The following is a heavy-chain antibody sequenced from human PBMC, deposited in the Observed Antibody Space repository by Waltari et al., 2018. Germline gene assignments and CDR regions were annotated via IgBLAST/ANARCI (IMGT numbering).Heavy chain of an antibody. V-gene: IGHV3-33*01. CDR2: IWYDGSNK. CDR3: ISNPDYFYGMDV. J-gene: IGHJ6*02. D-gene: IGHD4-4*01. CDR1: GFTFSSYG. Sequence: QVQLVESGGGVVQPGRSLRLSCAASGFTFSSYGMHWVRQAPGKGLEWVAVIWYDGSNKYYADSVKGRFTISRDNSKNTLYLQMNSLRAEDTAVYYCISNPDYFYGMDVWGQGTTVTVSS.